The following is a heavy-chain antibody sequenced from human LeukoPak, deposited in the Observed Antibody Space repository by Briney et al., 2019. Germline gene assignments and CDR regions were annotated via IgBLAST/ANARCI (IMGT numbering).Heavy chain of an antibody. Sequence: SETLSLTCAVYGGSFNDYFWSWIRQPPGKGLEWIGEINHSGSTNYNPSLKSRVTISVDTSKNQFSLKLGSVTAADTAVYYCARGPYYYGSGSPPDYWGQGTLVTVSS. J-gene: IGHJ4*02. CDR3: ARGPYYYGSGSPPDY. CDR1: GGSFNDYF. D-gene: IGHD3-10*01. V-gene: IGHV4-34*01. CDR2: INHSGST.